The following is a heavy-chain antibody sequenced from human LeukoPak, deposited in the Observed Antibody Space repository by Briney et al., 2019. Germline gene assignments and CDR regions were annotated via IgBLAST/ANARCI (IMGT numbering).Heavy chain of an antibody. D-gene: IGHD5-24*01. CDR3: AKDPATRDGHGAWFDP. Sequence: GGSLRLSCAASGFTFDDHAMHWVRQAPGKGLEWVSVISGDGGTIYYADSVKGRFTISRDNRKNCLYLVMNSLRTEDTALYHCAKDPATRDGHGAWFDPWGQGTLVTVSS. J-gene: IGHJ5*02. CDR1: GFTFDDHA. V-gene: IGHV3-43*02. CDR2: ISGDGGTI.